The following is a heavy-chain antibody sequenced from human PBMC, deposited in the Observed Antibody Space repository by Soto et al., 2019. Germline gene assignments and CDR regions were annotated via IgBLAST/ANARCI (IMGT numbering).Heavy chain of an antibody. J-gene: IGHJ5*02. D-gene: IGHD2-21*01. Sequence: SETLSLTCTVSGDSMNNYVGNWIRQPPGKGPEWIGNIYYTGTTDYNPSLKSRVTISVDTSKNQFSLKLRSVTAADTAFYYCARRDLRTYWFDPWGQGTLVTVSS. V-gene: IGHV4-59*01. CDR3: ARRDLRTYWFDP. CDR1: GDSMNNYV. CDR2: IYYTGTT.